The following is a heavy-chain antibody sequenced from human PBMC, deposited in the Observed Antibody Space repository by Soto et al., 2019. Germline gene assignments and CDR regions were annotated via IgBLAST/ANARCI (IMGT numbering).Heavy chain of an antibody. CDR3: ARSFSNLDY. J-gene: IGHJ4*02. Sequence: GGSLRLSCAASGFTFSTSSLNWVRQAPGKGLEWISYISSTGGTIYYADSVKGRFTISRDTAKSSLYLQMNSLRAEDTAVYYCARSFSNLDYWGQGTLVTVSS. D-gene: IGHD4-4*01. CDR1: GFTFSTSS. CDR2: ISSTGGTI. V-gene: IGHV3-48*01.